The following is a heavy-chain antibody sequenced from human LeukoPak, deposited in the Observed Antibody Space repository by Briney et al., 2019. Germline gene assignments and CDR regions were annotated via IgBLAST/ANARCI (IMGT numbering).Heavy chain of an antibody. V-gene: IGHV3-21*01. D-gene: IGHD2-15*01. J-gene: IGHJ4*02. CDR1: EFTLRSHT. Sequence: GGSLRLSCAASEFTLRSHTMNWVRQAPGKGLEWVSSIRSTSSYIYYADSVRGRFTVSRDNAKNSLYLQMNSLRAEDTAVYYCVRSMVVVVPQPRNFDYWGQGTLVTVSS. CDR2: IRSTSSYI. CDR3: VRSMVVVVPQPRNFDY.